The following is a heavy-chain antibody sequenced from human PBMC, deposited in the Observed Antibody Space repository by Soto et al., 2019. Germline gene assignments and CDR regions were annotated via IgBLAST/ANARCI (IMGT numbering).Heavy chain of an antibody. D-gene: IGHD2-8*01. CDR3: ARAMANYCDY. CDR2: IRDSGST. J-gene: IGHJ4*02. Sequence: QVQLQESGPGLVKPSQTLSVTCTVSGGSVSSDDYSWSWIRQHPGKGLEWIGYIRDSGSTYYNPSLEGRVTISVDTSKNQSSLRLRSVTAADTAVYYCARAMANYCDYWGQGTLVTASS. V-gene: IGHV4-31*03. CDR1: GGSVSSDDYS.